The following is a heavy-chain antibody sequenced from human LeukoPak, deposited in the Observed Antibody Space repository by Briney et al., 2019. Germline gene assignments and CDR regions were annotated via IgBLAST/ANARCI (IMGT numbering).Heavy chain of an antibody. D-gene: IGHD3-16*02. CDR1: GGSFSGYY. V-gene: IGHV4-34*01. J-gene: IGHJ5*02. Sequence: SETLSLACAVYGGSFSGYYWSWIRQPPGKGLEWIGEINHSGSTNYNPSLKSRVTISVDTSKNQFSLKLSSVTAADTAVYYCARAGYNYVWGSYRRNWFDPWGQGTLVTVSS. CDR2: INHSGST. CDR3: ARAGYNYVWGSYRRNWFDP.